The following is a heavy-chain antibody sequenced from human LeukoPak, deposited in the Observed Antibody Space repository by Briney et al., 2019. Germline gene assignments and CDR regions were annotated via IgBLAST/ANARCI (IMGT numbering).Heavy chain of an antibody. CDR3: TTDQDTAMAQPFDS. CDR1: GFTFSGSA. J-gene: IGHJ4*02. Sequence: GGSLRLSCAASGFTFSGSAMHWVRQASGKGLEWVGRIRSKANSYATAYAASVKGRFTISRDDSKNTAYLQMNSLKTEDTAVYYCTTDQDTAMAQPFDSWGQGTLVTVSS. V-gene: IGHV3-73*01. D-gene: IGHD5-18*01. CDR2: IRSKANSYAT.